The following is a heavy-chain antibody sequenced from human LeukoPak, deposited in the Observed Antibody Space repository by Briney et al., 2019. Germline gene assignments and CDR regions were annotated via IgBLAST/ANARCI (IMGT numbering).Heavy chain of an antibody. D-gene: IGHD6-13*01. CDR2: ISGSGGST. J-gene: IGHJ4*02. CDR3: AKGGGGSSSWD. Sequence: GGSLRLSCAASGFTFSSYSMNWVRQAPGKGLEWVSAISGSGGSTYYADSVKGRFTISRDNSKNTLYLQMNSLRAEDTAVYYCAKGGGGSSSWDWGQGTLVTVSS. CDR1: GFTFSSYS. V-gene: IGHV3-23*01.